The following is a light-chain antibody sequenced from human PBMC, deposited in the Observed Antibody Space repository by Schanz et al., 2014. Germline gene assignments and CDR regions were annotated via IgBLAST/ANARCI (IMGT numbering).Light chain of an antibody. J-gene: IGKJ4*01. CDR2: GAS. CDR1: QFVGSN. Sequence: EVVMTQSPATLSVSPGERATLSCRASQFVGSNLAWYQQKAGQAPRLLIYGASSRATGIPDRFTGSGSGTDFTLTISSLQSEDFAVYYCQQYSSWPLTFGGGTKVEIK. V-gene: IGKV3D-15*01. CDR3: QQYSSWPLT.